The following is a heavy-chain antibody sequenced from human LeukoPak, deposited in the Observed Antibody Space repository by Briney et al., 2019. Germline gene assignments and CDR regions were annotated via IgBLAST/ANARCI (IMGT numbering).Heavy chain of an antibody. CDR2: ISYDGSNK. CDR1: GFTFSSYG. J-gene: IGHJ3*02. Sequence: GRSLRLSCAASGFTFSSYGMHWVRQAPGKGLEWVAVISYDGSNKYYADSVKGRFTISRDNSKNSLYLQMNSLRAEDTAVYYCARGATWELPNDAFDIWGQGTMVTVSS. CDR3: ARGATWELPNDAFDI. V-gene: IGHV3-30*03. D-gene: IGHD1-26*01.